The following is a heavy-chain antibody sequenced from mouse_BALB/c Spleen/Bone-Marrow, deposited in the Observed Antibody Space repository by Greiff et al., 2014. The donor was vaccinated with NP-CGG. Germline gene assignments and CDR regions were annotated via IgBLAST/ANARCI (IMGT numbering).Heavy chain of an antibody. CDR1: GFTFSSFG. V-gene: IGHV5-17*02. J-gene: IGHJ2*01. D-gene: IGHD1-1*01. Sequence: EVQGVESGGGLVQPGGSRKLSCAASGFTFSSFGMHWVRQAPEKGLEWVAYIGSGSSNIYYADTVKGRFTISRDNPKNTLFLQRTSLRSEDTAMYYCARAAITTVVAGYWGQGTTLTVSS. CDR2: IGSGSSNI. CDR3: ARAAITTVVAGY.